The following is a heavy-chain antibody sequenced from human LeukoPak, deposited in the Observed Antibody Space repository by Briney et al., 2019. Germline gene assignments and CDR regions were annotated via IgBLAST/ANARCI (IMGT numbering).Heavy chain of an antibody. D-gene: IGHD2-2*01. CDR1: GFTFSSYG. J-gene: IGHJ4*02. V-gene: IGHV3-21*01. Sequence: PGRSLRLSCAASGFTFSSYGMHWVRQAPGKGLEWVSSISSSSSYIYYADSVKGRFTISRDNAKNSLYLQMNSLRAEDTAVYYCARDPGYCSSTSCYEYYFDYWGQGTLVTVSS. CDR3: ARDPGYCSSTSCYEYYFDY. CDR2: ISSSSSYI.